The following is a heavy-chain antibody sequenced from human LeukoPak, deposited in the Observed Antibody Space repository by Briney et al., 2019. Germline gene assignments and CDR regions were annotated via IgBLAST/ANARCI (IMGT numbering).Heavy chain of an antibody. CDR3: ARDNRDSSSNWYFDL. V-gene: IGHV4-59*01. CDR2: IYYSGST. J-gene: IGHJ2*01. CDR1: DDSITMYY. D-gene: IGHD5-18*01. Sequence: SETLSLTCSVSDDSITMYYWTWIRQPPGKGLEWIGYIYYSGSTNYNPSLKSRVTISVDTSKNQFSLKLSSVTAADTAVHYCARDNRDSSSNWYFDLWGRGTLVTVSS.